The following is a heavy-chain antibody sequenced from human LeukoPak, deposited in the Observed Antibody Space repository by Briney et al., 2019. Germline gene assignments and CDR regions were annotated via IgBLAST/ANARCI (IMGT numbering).Heavy chain of an antibody. CDR3: ARVRSKFYFDY. Sequence: ASVKVSCKASGYSFTDYYLHWVRQAPGQGLEWMGWINPNSGGTNYAQKFQGRVTMTRDTSISTVYMELSRLTSDDTAVYYCARVRSKFYFDYWGQGTLVTVSS. D-gene: IGHD1-26*01. V-gene: IGHV1-2*02. CDR2: INPNSGGT. J-gene: IGHJ4*02. CDR1: GYSFTDYY.